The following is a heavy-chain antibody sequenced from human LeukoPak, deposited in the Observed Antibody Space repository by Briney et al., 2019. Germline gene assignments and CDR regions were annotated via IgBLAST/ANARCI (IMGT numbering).Heavy chain of an antibody. D-gene: IGHD3-9*01. CDR3: ARGPDDWYTFNL. V-gene: IGHV4-4*07. CDR1: GGSFNSYY. CDR2: ISTSGST. J-gene: IGHJ3*01. Sequence: SETLSLTCTVSGGSFNSYYCSWIRRPAGKGLEWIGRISTSGSTNYNPSLKSRVTMSVDTSKKQCSLKLTSVTAADTAVYYCARGPDDWYTFNLWGQGTVVTVSS.